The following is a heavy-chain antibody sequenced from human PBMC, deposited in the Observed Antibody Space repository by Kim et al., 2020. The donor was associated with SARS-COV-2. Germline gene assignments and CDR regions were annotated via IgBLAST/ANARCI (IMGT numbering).Heavy chain of an antibody. Sequence: GGSLRLSCAASGFTFSSYAMHWVRQAPGKGLEWVAVISYDGSNKYYADSVKGRFTISRDNSKNTLYLQMNSLRSEDTAVYYCARGRQQLVYLNDAFDIWG. D-gene: IGHD6-13*01. CDR1: GFTFSSYA. CDR2: ISYDGSNK. V-gene: IGHV3-30*04. J-gene: IGHJ3*02. CDR3: ARGRQQLVYLNDAFDI.